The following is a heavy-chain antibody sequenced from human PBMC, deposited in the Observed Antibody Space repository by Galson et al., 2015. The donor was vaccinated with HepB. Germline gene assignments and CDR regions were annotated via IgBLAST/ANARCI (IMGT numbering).Heavy chain of an antibody. CDR2: ISYDGSNK. J-gene: IGHJ4*02. Sequence: SLRLSCAASGFTFSSYAMHWVRRAPGKGLEWVAVISYDGSNKYYADSVKGRFTISRDNSKNTLYPQMNSLRAEDTAVYYCAREVVTALDYWGQGTLVTVSS. V-gene: IGHV3-30-3*01. D-gene: IGHD2-21*02. CDR3: AREVVTALDY. CDR1: GFTFSSYA.